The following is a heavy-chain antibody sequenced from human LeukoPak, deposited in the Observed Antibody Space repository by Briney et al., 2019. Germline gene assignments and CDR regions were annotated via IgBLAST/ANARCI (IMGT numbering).Heavy chain of an antibody. CDR2: IYTSGST. CDR1: GGSISSYY. J-gene: IGHJ4*02. V-gene: IGHV4-4*07. D-gene: IGHD6-13*01. CDR3: ARVVSSSWYRTIDY. Sequence: SETLSLTCTVSGGSISSYYWSWTRQPAGKGLEWIGRIYTSGSTNYNPSLKSRVTMSVDTSKNQFSLKLSSVTAADTAVYYCARVVSSSWYRTIDYWGQGTLVTVSS.